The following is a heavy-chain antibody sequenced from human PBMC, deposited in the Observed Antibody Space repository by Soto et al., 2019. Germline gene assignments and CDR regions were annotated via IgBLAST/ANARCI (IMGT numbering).Heavy chain of an antibody. Sequence: QVQLVQSGAEVKKPGSSVKVSCKASGGTFSSYAISWVRQAPGQGLEWMGGIMPIFGTANYAQKFQGRVTITADKSTSTAYMELSSLRSEDTAVYYCANPIAAGVEYYHGMDGWGQGTTVTVSS. CDR2: IMPIFGTA. CDR3: ANPIAAGVEYYHGMDG. D-gene: IGHD6-13*01. CDR1: GGTFSSYA. J-gene: IGHJ6*02. V-gene: IGHV1-69*06.